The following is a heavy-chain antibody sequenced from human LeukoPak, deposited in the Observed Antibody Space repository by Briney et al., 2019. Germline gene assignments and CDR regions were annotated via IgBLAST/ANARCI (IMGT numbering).Heavy chain of an antibody. CDR3: AEGLDSSVGYFDY. CDR1: GFTFSSYA. Sequence: GGSLRLSCAASGFTFSSYAMSWVRQAPGKGLEWVSAISGSGGSTYYADSVKGRFTISRDNSKNTLYLQMNSLRAEDTAVHYCAEGLDSSVGYFDYWGQGTLVTVSS. J-gene: IGHJ4*02. CDR2: ISGSGGST. V-gene: IGHV3-23*01. D-gene: IGHD3-22*01.